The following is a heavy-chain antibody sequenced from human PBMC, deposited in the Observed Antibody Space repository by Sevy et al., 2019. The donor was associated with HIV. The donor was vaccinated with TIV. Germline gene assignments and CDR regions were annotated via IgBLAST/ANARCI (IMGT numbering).Heavy chain of an antibody. Sequence: GGSLRLSCAASGFTFSSYGMHWVRQAPGKGLEWVAVIWYDGSNKYYADSVKGRFTISRDNSKNRLYLQMNSLRAEDTAVYYCARDSFFYDSSGYSYYYGMDVWGQGTTVTVSS. D-gene: IGHD3-22*01. V-gene: IGHV3-33*01. CDR2: IWYDGSNK. CDR1: GFTFSSYG. CDR3: ARDSFFYDSSGYSYYYGMDV. J-gene: IGHJ6*02.